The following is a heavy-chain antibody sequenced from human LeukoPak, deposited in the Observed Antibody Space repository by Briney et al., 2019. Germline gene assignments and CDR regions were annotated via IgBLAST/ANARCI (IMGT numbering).Heavy chain of an antibody. J-gene: IGHJ4*02. CDR1: GFTFSSYA. CDR3: AKDEICGTNWCFDY. Sequence: GGSLRLSCAASGFTFSSYAMSWVRQAPGKGLEWVSTISGRGDSPNYADSVKGRFTISRDNAKNSLYLQMNSLRAEDTAVYYCAKDEICGTNWCFDYWGQGTLVTVSS. V-gene: IGHV3-23*01. D-gene: IGHD1-1*01. CDR2: ISGRGDSP.